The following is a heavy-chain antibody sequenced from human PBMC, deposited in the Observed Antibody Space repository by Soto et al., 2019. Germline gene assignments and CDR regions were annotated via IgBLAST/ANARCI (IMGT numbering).Heavy chain of an antibody. CDR2: ISAYNGTT. V-gene: IGHV1-18*01. Sequence: QVQLVQSGGEVKKPGASVKVSCKASGYTFTSYGISWVRQAPGQGLEWMGWISAYNGTTNYAQKLQGIVTMTTETSTSRAYLELRSLRSDETAVYYCASGTTVETGSYWGQGTLVTVSS. CDR1: GYTFTSYG. J-gene: IGHJ4*02. D-gene: IGHD4-17*01. CDR3: ASGTTVETGSY.